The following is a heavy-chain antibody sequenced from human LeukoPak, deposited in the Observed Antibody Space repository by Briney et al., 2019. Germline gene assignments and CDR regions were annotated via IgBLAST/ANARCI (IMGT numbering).Heavy chain of an antibody. D-gene: IGHD2-15*01. Sequence: PGGSLRLXCAASGFTFSSYAMSWVRQAPGKGLEWVSAISGSGGSTYYADSVKGRFTISRDNSKNTLYLQMNSLRAEDTAVYYCAKGGGPYYYYYMDVWGKGTTVTVSS. CDR2: ISGSGGST. J-gene: IGHJ6*03. CDR3: AKGGGPYYYYYMDV. CDR1: GFTFSSYA. V-gene: IGHV3-23*01.